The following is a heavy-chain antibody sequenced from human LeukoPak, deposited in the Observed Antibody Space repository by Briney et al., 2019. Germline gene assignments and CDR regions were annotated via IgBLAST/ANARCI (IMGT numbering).Heavy chain of an antibody. CDR1: GFTFSSYA. CDR2: ISYDGSNK. V-gene: IGHV3-30*04. D-gene: IGHD5-12*01. Sequence: GRSLRLSCAASGFTFSSYAMHWVRQAPGKGLEWVAVISYDGSNKYYADSVKGRFTISRDNSKNTLYLQMNSLRAEDTAVYYCARDRVATINPPFDYWGQGTLVTVSS. CDR3: ARDRVATINPPFDY. J-gene: IGHJ4*02.